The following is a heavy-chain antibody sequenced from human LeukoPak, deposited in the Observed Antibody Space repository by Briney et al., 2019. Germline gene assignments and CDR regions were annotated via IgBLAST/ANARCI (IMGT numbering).Heavy chain of an antibody. CDR2: ISSSSSYI. J-gene: IGHJ4*02. Sequence: GGSLRLSCAASGFTFSSYTMNWVRQAPGKGLEWVSSISSSSSYITYADSVKGRFTISRDNAKNSLYLQVNSLRVEDTAVYYCAKDRGLVGSTPSNFDYWGQGTLVTVSS. CDR3: AKDRGLVGSTPSNFDY. D-gene: IGHD1-26*01. V-gene: IGHV3-21*01. CDR1: GFTFSSYT.